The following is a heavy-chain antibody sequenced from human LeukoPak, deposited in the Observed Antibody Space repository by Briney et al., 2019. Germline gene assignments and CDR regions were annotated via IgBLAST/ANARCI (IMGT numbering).Heavy chain of an antibody. CDR1: GFTFSSYD. CDR2: ISGSGGST. Sequence: GGSLRLSCAASGFTFSSYDMSWVSQAPGKGLEWVSAISGSGGSTYYADSVKGRFTISRDNSKSTLYLQMNSLRAEDTAVYYCAKGYDSSGYPPFDYWGQGTLVTVSS. CDR3: AKGYDSSGYPPFDY. V-gene: IGHV3-23*01. J-gene: IGHJ4*02. D-gene: IGHD3-22*01.